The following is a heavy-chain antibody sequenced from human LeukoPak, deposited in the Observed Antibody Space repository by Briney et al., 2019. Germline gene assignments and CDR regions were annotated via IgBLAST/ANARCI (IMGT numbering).Heavy chain of an antibody. V-gene: IGHV1-46*01. CDR1: GYTFTSYY. Sequence: ASVKVSCKASGYTFTSYYMHWVRQAPGQGLEWMGLINPTGGSTGYAQKFQGRVTMTTDTSTSTTYMELRSLRSDDTAVYYCARGPGPDRWLVDSLYYFYYYMDVWGEGTTVTISS. D-gene: IGHD6-19*01. CDR3: ARGPGPDRWLVDSLYYFYYYMDV. J-gene: IGHJ6*03. CDR2: INPTGGST.